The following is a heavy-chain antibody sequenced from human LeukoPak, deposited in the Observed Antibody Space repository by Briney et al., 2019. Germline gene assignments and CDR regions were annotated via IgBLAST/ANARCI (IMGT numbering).Heavy chain of an antibody. CDR3: ARGPITKVGTFHSPNA. J-gene: IGHJ5*02. V-gene: IGHV4-34*01. D-gene: IGHD1-1*01. CDR1: GGSFRCQY. Sequence: SETLSLTCSVSGGSFRCQYWSWIRQSPGKGLEWVGVIPERGNTYYNPSLKSRVTISRDTSKNRFSLKVSSVTAAETAVYYCARGPITKVGTFHSPNAWGQGTLVTVSS. CDR2: IPERGNT.